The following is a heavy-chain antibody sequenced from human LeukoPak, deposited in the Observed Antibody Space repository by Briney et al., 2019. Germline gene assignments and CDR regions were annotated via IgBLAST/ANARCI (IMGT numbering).Heavy chain of an antibody. D-gene: IGHD3-10*01. CDR1: GFTFSSYA. V-gene: IGHV3-30*18. Sequence: GRSLRLSCAASGFTFSSYAMHWVRQAPGKGLEWGAVLSYDGSNEYYADSVKGRFTISRDNSKNTLDLQMNSLRAEDTAVYYCAKMEDRLTLTRGVIIGGDWGQGTLVTVSS. CDR2: LSYDGSNE. CDR3: AKMEDRLTLTRGVIIGGD. J-gene: IGHJ4*02.